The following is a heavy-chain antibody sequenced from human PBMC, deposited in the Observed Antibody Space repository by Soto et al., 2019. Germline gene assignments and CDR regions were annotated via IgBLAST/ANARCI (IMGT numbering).Heavy chain of an antibody. CDR1: GFTFSSYG. CDR2: IWYDGSNK. CDR3: AKDSHDFWSGYCTY. V-gene: IGHV3-33*06. J-gene: IGHJ4*02. Sequence: RVSLRLSCASSGFTFSSYGMHWVRQAPGKGLEWVAVIWYDGSNKYYADSVKGRFTISRDNSKNTLYLQMNSLRADDTAVYYCAKDSHDFWSGYCTYWGQGTLVTVSS. D-gene: IGHD3-3*01.